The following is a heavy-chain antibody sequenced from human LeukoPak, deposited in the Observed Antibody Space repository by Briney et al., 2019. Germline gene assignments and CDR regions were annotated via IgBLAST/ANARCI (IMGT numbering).Heavy chain of an antibody. CDR1: GYRFTSYW. D-gene: IGHD2-2*01. J-gene: IGHJ4*02. CDR3: ARRQGCSSSSCPPDY. Sequence: GESLKISCKGSGYRFTSYWISWVRQMPGKGLEWMGRIDPSDSYTNYSPSFQGHLTISADKSISTAYLRWSSLKASDTAMYYCARRQGCSSSSCPPDYWGQGTLVTVSP. V-gene: IGHV5-10-1*01. CDR2: IDPSDSYT.